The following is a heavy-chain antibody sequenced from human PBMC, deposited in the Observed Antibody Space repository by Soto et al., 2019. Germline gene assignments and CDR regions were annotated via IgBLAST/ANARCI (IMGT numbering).Heavy chain of an antibody. D-gene: IGHD5-12*01. CDR3: AQAKPGGSNSNDAFDI. Sequence: SETLSLTCTVSGVSITSYYWSWIRQPPGKGLEWIGEIYYSGDTNYNPSLKSRVPISVDTSKNQFSLKLSSVTAADTAVYYCAQAKPGGSNSNDAFDIWGQGTMVTVSS. CDR2: IYYSGDT. J-gene: IGHJ3*02. V-gene: IGHV4-59*01. CDR1: GVSITSYY.